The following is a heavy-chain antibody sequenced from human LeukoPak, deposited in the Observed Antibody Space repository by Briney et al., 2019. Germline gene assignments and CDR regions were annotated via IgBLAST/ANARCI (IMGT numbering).Heavy chain of an antibody. J-gene: IGHJ4*02. D-gene: IGHD2-15*01. CDR3: ARGAPGSYCSGGSCPYFDY. CDR2: MNPNAGNT. V-gene: IGHV1-8*01. Sequence: GASVRVSCKASGYTFIGYDINWVRQATGQGLEWMGWMNPNAGNTGYAQKFRGRVTMTRNASISTASMELSSLTSEVTALYYCARGAPGSYCSGGSCPYFDYWGQGTLVSVSS. CDR1: GYTFIGYD.